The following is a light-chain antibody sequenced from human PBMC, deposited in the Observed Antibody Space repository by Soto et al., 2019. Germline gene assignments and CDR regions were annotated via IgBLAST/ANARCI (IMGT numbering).Light chain of an antibody. J-gene: IGKJ2*01. Sequence: DIQMTQSPSTLSASVGERVTITCRASQTISNWLAWYQQKPGKAPKLLIYRASCLNTGLPSRFGGSGSGTEFTLTISSLQPDDFATYYCQQFDSYPYTFGQGPKLEIK. CDR1: QTISNW. V-gene: IGKV1-5*03. CDR2: RAS. CDR3: QQFDSYPYT.